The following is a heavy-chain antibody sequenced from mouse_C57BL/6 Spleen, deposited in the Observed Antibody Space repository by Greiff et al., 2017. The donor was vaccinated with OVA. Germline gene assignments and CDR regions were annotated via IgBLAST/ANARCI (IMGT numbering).Heavy chain of an antibody. V-gene: IGHV1-80*01. Sequence: VQLQQSGAELVKPGASVKISCKASGSAFSSYWMNWVKQRPGKGLEWIGQIYPGDGDTNYNGKFKGKATLTADNSSSTAYMQLSSLDSEDSAVYLCARERVRWGYFDVWGTGTTVTVSS. J-gene: IGHJ1*03. CDR3: ARERVRWGYFDV. CDR2: IYPGDGDT. D-gene: IGHD1-1*01. CDR1: GSAFSSYW.